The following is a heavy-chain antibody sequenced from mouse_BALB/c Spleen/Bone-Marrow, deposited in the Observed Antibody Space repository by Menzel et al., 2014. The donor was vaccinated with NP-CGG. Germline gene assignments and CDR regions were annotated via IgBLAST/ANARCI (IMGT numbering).Heavy chain of an antibody. J-gene: IGHJ2*01. D-gene: IGHD2-2*01. CDR3: ARRDGDDAYVDY. CDR2: INPNSDSP. Sequence: VQVSPSGAELVQPGASVPISCKASGYTFTVYHLDWVTPSHGASLAWIGDINPNSDSPSYTQKFTGQATLTVDKSSSTADMERRSLTAEDTAVYYGARRDGDDAYVDYWGQGTTLTVSS. V-gene: IGHV1-18*01. CDR1: GYTFTVYH.